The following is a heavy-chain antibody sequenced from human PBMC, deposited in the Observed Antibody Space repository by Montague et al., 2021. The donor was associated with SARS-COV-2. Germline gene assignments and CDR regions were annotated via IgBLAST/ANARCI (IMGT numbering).Heavy chain of an antibody. CDR1: GYPFTSYG. Sequence: SVKVSCKASGYPFTSYGISWVRQAPGQGLEWMGWISAYNGNTNYPQKLQGRVTMTTDTPTSTAYMELRSLRSDDTAVYYCARDYGPAAIPSGLYYYYIDVWGKGTTVTVSS. J-gene: IGHJ6*03. CDR3: ARDYGPAAIPSGLYYYYIDV. CDR2: ISAYNGNT. V-gene: IGHV1-18*01. D-gene: IGHD2-2*02.